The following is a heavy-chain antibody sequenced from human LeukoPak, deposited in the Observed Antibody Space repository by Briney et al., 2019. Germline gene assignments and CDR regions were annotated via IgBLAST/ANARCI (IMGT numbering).Heavy chain of an antibody. CDR2: ISSNGGST. CDR1: GFTFSSYA. V-gene: IGHV3-64D*06. J-gene: IGHJ4*02. Sequence: GGSLRLSCSASGFTFSSYAMHWVRQAPGKGLEYVSAISSNGGSTYYADSVKGRFTISRDNSKNTLYLQMSSLRAKDTAVYYCVKVHVAPTRYYFDYWGQGTLVTVSS. D-gene: IGHD2-21*01. CDR3: VKVHVAPTRYYFDY.